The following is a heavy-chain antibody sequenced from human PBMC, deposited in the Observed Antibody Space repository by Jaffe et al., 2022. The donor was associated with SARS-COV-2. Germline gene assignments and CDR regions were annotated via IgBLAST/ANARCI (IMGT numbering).Heavy chain of an antibody. CDR2: IYWNDDK. CDR3: AHFLEWLSFDNWFDP. D-gene: IGHD3-3*01. Sequence: QITLKESGPTLVKPTQTLTLTCTFSGFSLSTSGVGVGWIRQPPGKALEWLALIYWNDDKRYSPSLKSRLTITKDTSKNQVVLTMTNMDPVDTATYYCAHFLEWLSFDNWFDPWGQGTLVTVSS. J-gene: IGHJ5*02. V-gene: IGHV2-5*01. CDR1: GFSLSTSGVG.